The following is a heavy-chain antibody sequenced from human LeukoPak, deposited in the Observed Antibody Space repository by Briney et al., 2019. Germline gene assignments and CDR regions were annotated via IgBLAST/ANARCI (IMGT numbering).Heavy chain of an antibody. CDR2: IYYSGST. V-gene: IGHV4-39*01. D-gene: IGHD2-2*01. Sequence: PSETLSLTCTVSGGSISSSSYYWGWIRQPPGKGLEWIGSIYYSGSTYYNPSLKSRVTISVDTSKHQFSLKLSSVTAADTAVYYCARLLVPAAYFDYWGQGTLVTVSS. CDR1: GGSISSSSYY. J-gene: IGHJ4*02. CDR3: ARLLVPAAYFDY.